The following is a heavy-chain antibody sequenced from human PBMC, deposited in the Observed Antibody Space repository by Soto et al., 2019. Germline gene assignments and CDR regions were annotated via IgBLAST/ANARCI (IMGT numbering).Heavy chain of an antibody. Sequence: QVQLVESGGGVVQPGRSLRLSCAASGFTFSSYAMHWVRQAPGKGLEWVAVISYDGSNKYYADSVKGRFTISRDNSKNTLYLQMNSLRAEDTAVYYCARAGTIAARSFDYWGQGTLVTVSS. J-gene: IGHJ4*02. CDR1: GFTFSSYA. V-gene: IGHV3-30-3*01. D-gene: IGHD6-6*01. CDR2: ISYDGSNK. CDR3: ARAGTIAARSFDY.